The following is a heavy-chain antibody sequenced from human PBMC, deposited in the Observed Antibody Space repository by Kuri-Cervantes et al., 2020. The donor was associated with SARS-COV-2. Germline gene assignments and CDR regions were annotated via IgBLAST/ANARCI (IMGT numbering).Heavy chain of an antibody. D-gene: IGHD4-17*01. V-gene: IGHV3-23*01. CDR3: AKEGGDGDYADYYFDY. CDR2: ISGSGGST. CDR1: GFTFDDYG. J-gene: IGHJ4*02. Sequence: GGSLKLSCAASGFTFDDYGMSWVRQAPGKGLEWVSAISGSGGSTYYADSVEGRFTISRDNSKNTLYLQTNSLRAEDTAVYYCAKEGGDGDYADYYFDYWGQGTLVTVSS.